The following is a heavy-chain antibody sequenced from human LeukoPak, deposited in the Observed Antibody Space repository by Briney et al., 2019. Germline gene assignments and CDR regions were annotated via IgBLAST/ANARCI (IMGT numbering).Heavy chain of an antibody. D-gene: IGHD6-13*01. CDR1: GDSISSHNY. V-gene: IGHV4-39*01. J-gene: IGHJ4*02. CDR3: ARLRVADGTVLGY. Sequence: SETLSLTCTVSGDSISSHNYWGWIRQPPGRGLEWIASFYYSGNAYYNPSLGSRVTVPIDTSKNQFSLNLSSVTAADAAVYYCARLRVADGTVLGYWGQGTLVTVSS. CDR2: FYYSGNA.